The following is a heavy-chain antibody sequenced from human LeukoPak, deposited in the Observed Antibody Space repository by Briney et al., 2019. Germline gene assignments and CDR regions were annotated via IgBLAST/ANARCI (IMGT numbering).Heavy chain of an antibody. Sequence: PGGSLRLSCAASGFTFSSYSMNWVRQAPGKGLEWVSSISSSSSYIYYADSVKGRFTISRDNAKSSLYLQMNSLRAEDTAVYYCARDTTVTTGYYYYYGMDVWGQRTTVTVSS. D-gene: IGHD4-17*01. CDR3: ARDTTVTTGYYYYYGMDV. J-gene: IGHJ6*02. CDR2: ISSSSSYI. CDR1: GFTFSSYS. V-gene: IGHV3-21*01.